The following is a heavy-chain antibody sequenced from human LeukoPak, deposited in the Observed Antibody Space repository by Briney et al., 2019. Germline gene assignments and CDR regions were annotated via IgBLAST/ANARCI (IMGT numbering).Heavy chain of an antibody. CDR3: ARLGNYYYDSSGYENWFDP. Sequence: SETLSLTCTVSGGSISSYYWSWIRQPPGKGLEWIGYIYTSGSTNYNPSPKSRVTISGDTSKNQFSLKLSSVTAADTAVYYCARLGNYYYDSSGYENWFDPWGQGTLVTVYS. V-gene: IGHV4-4*09. CDR2: IYTSGST. CDR1: GGSISSYY. D-gene: IGHD3-22*01. J-gene: IGHJ5*02.